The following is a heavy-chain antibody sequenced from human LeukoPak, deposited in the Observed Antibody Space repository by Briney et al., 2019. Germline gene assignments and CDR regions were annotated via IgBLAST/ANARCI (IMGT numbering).Heavy chain of an antibody. V-gene: IGHV4-39*01. J-gene: IGHJ6*02. D-gene: IGHD1-26*01. Sequence: SETLSLTCTVSGGSISSSSYYWGSIRQPPGKGLEWIGSIYYSGSTYYNPSLKSRVTISVDTSKGQFSLTLSSVTAADTAVYYCARWGATTAYYYYYAMDVWGQGTTVTVSS. CDR2: IYYSGST. CDR1: GGSISSSSYY. CDR3: ARWGATTAYYYYYAMDV.